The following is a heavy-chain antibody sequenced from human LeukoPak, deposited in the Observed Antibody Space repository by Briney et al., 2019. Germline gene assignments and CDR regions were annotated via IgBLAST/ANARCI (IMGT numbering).Heavy chain of an antibody. CDR1: GYTFTSYD. D-gene: IGHD3-3*01. J-gene: IGHJ4*02. Sequence: ASVKVSCKASGYTFTSYDINLVRQATGQGLEWMGWMNPNSGNTGYAQKFQGRVTITRNTSISTAYMELSSLRSEDTAVYYCARTYSYWSGYPTLGYWGQGTLVTVSS. CDR3: ARTYSYWSGYPTLGY. V-gene: IGHV1-8*03. CDR2: MNPNSGNT.